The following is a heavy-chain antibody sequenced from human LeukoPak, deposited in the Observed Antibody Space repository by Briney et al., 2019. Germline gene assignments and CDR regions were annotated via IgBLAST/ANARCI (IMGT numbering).Heavy chain of an antibody. J-gene: IGHJ4*02. Sequence: GGSLRLSCAASGFSFSGYSMNWVRQAPGKGLDWVSYISSGSRTIFYADSVKGRFTISRDNAKNSLYLQMNSLRAEDTAVYYCARDGGSAMPFDYWGQGTLVTVSS. CDR3: ARDGGSAMPFDY. D-gene: IGHD2-2*01. CDR2: ISSGSRTI. CDR1: GFSFSGYS. V-gene: IGHV3-48*04.